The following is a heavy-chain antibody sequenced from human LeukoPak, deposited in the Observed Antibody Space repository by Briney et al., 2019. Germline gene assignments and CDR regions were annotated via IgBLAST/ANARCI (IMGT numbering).Heavy chain of an antibody. V-gene: IGHV3-23*01. CDR1: GFTFSSYA. Sequence: GASLRLSCAASGFTFSSYAMSWVRQAPGKGLERVSGISGSGGSTYYADSVEGRFTISRDNSKNTLYLQMNSLRAEDTAVYYCAKEGIGGGFDYWGQGTLVTVSS. J-gene: IGHJ4*02. CDR2: ISGSGGST. D-gene: IGHD2-15*01. CDR3: AKEGIGGGFDY.